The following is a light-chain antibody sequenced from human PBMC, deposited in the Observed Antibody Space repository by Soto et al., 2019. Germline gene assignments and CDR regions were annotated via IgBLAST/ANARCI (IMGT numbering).Light chain of an antibody. Sequence: EIVMTQSPATLSVSPGERATLSCRASQSVSSNLAWYQQKPGQAPRLLIYGASTRATGIPTRFSVSESWTDFTLTTSSLRSEDFAVYYCEQNSNWPPLTFGGGTKGETK. J-gene: IGKJ4*01. CDR1: QSVSSN. CDR2: GAS. CDR3: EQNSNWPPLT. V-gene: IGKV3-15*01.